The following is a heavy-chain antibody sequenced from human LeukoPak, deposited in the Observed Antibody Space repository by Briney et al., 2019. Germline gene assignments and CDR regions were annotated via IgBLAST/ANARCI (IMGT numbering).Heavy chain of an antibody. V-gene: IGHV1-69*05. CDR3: ARGDCSSTSCYVLRALFDP. J-gene: IGHJ5*02. CDR2: IIPIFGTA. D-gene: IGHD2-2*01. CDR1: GGTFSSYA. Sequence: ASVKVSCKASGGTFSSYAISWVRQAPGQGLEWMGGIIPIFGTANYAQKFQGRVTITTDESTSTAYMELSSLRSEDTAVYYCARGDCSSTSCYVLRALFDPWGQGTLVTVSS.